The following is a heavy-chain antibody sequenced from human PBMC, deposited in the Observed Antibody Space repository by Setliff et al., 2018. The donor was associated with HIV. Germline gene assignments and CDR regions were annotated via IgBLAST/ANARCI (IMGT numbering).Heavy chain of an antibody. J-gene: IGHJ4*01. V-gene: IGHV4-4*02. CDR2: IYRSGST. Sequence: PSETLSLTCAVSGGSISSSNWWSWVRQPPGKGLEWIGEIYRSGSTNYNPSLKSRVTISVDSSKNQFSLKLSSVTAADTAVYYCARDARWLQFPYFDYWGQGTLVTVSS. D-gene: IGHD5-12*01. CDR1: GGSISSSNW. CDR3: ARDARWLQFPYFDY.